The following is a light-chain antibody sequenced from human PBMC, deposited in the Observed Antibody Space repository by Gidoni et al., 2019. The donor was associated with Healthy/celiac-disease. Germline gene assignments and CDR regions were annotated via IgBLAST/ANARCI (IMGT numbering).Light chain of an antibody. CDR3: QQSYSTPWT. CDR1: QSISSY. V-gene: IGKV1-39*01. CDR2: AAS. J-gene: IGKJ1*01. Sequence: DIQMTQSPSSLSASVGDRVTITCRASQSISSYLNWYQQKPGKAPKLLLYAASSLQSGVPSRCSGSGSGTDFTLTISSLQPEDFATYYCQQSYSTPWTFGQGTKVEIK.